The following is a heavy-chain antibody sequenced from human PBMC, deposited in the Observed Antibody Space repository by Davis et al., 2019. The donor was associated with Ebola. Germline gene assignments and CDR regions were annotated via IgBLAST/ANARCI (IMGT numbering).Heavy chain of an antibody. J-gene: IGHJ4*02. Sequence: PGESLRLSCAASGFLFSSYAMSWVRQAPGRGLEWVSSISASGGATFYADSVKGRIVMSRDNSNDTLYLRMNNLRAEDTATYYCAKDLTSYYGSGDFFDYWGQGILVTVSS. V-gene: IGHV3-23*01. D-gene: IGHD3-10*01. CDR1: GFLFSSYA. CDR3: AKDLTSYYGSGDFFDY. CDR2: ISASGGAT.